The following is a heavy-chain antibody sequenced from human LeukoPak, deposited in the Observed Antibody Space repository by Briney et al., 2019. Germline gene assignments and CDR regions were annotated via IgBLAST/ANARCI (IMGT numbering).Heavy chain of an antibody. CDR1: RFTFSSYS. CDR3: ARSGGRGWYPADY. V-gene: IGHV3-33*08. Sequence: GGSLRLSCAASRFTFSSYSMNWVRQAPGKGLEWVAVIWYDGSSKYYTDSVKGRFTISRDNSKNTLYLQMNSLRAEDTGVYYCARSGGRGWYPADYWGQGTLVTVSS. D-gene: IGHD6-19*01. CDR2: IWYDGSSK. J-gene: IGHJ4*02.